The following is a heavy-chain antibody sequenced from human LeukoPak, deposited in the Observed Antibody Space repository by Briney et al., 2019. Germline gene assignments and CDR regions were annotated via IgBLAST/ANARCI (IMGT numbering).Heavy chain of an antibody. Sequence: GGSLRLSCAASGFTFSSYAMSWVRQAPGKGLEWVSGISGSGASAYYADSVKGRFTISRDNSKNTLYLQMNSLRAEDTAVYYCAKANYYDSSGPHHLDYWGQGTLVTVSS. CDR1: GFTFSSYA. J-gene: IGHJ4*02. V-gene: IGHV3-23*01. D-gene: IGHD3-22*01. CDR2: ISGSGASA. CDR3: AKANYYDSSGPHHLDY.